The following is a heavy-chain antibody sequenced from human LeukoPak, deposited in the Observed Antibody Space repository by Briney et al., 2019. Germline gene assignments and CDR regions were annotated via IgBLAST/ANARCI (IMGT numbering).Heavy chain of an antibody. D-gene: IGHD3-22*01. CDR3: ARDLGQYYDTSDNWFDP. CDR1: GIIFSNYW. Sequence: GGSLRLSCAASGIIFSNYWMHWVRQAPGKGLVWVSRINSDGINTSYADSVKGRFTISRDNAKNTLNLQMNSLRAEDTAVYYCARDLGQYYDTSDNWFDPWGQGTLVTVSS. CDR2: INSDGINT. V-gene: IGHV3-74*01. J-gene: IGHJ5*02.